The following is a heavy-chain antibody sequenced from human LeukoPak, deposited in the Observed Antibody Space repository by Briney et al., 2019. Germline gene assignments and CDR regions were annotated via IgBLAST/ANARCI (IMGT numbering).Heavy chain of an antibody. V-gene: IGHV1-18*01. J-gene: IGHJ4*02. D-gene: IGHD3-10*01. CDR1: GYSFTNYG. Sequence: ASVKVSCKTSGYSFTNYGITWVRQAPGQGLEWMGWISGYNSKPFYAQNFQGRVTMTTDTSTSTVYMEVRSLRSEDTAVYYCATDRLVRGSPPCYWGQGTLVTVSS. CDR3: ATDRLVRGSPPCY. CDR2: ISGYNSKP.